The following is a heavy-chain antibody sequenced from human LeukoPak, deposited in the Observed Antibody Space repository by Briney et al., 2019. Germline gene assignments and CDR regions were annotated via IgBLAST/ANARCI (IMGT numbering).Heavy chain of an antibody. V-gene: IGHV3-74*01. CDR2: VNSDGSTT. CDR1: GFPFSNYW. J-gene: IGHJ4*02. D-gene: IGHD6-13*01. Sequence: AGSLRLSCAASGFPFSNYWMHWVRHAPGKGLVWVSRVNSDGSTTNYADSVKGRFTISRDNAENTLYMRMNSLRPEDTAVYYCARGYYSSSRFDSWGQGTLVTVSS. CDR3: ARGYYSSSRFDS.